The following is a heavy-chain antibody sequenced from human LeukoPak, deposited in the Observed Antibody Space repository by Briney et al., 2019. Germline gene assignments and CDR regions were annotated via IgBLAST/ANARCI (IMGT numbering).Heavy chain of an antibody. D-gene: IGHD4-17*01. CDR3: ARTPLDDYGDYFDY. Sequence: QPGGSLRLSCAASGFTFSSYNMNWVRQAPGKGLEWVSSISSSSSYIYYADSVKGRFTISRDNAKNSLHLQMNSLRAEDTAVYYCARTPLDDYGDYFDYWGQGTLVTVSS. CDR2: ISSSSSYI. V-gene: IGHV3-21*01. J-gene: IGHJ4*02. CDR1: GFTFSSYN.